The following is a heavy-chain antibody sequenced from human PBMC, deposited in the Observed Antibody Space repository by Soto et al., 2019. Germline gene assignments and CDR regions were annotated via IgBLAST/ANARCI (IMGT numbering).Heavy chain of an antibody. J-gene: IGHJ5*02. Sequence: SETLSLTCTVSGGSIKSGDYYWTWIRQPPGKGLEFIGYIYYSANTYYNPSLKSRVTISVDTSKNHLSLKLSSVTAADTAVYYCARRERAAGTDWWFDPWGQGTLVT. D-gene: IGHD6-13*01. V-gene: IGHV4-30-4*01. CDR1: GGSIKSGDYY. CDR2: IYYSANT. CDR3: ARRERAAGTDWWFDP.